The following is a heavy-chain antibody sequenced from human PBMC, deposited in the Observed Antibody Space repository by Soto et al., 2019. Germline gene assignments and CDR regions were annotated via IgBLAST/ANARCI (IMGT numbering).Heavy chain of an antibody. J-gene: IGHJ4*02. CDR3: TTDPCTRSSCYFDF. CDR2: ISGSDAGT. Sequence: EVQLLESGGGLVQPGVSLRLSCEASGFTFSSHAMSWVRQAPGKGLEWVSAISGSDAGTFDADSVRGRFTISRDNSKNTLYLHMTSLRVEDTAIYYCTTDPCTRSSCYFDFWGQGSRVTVSS. V-gene: IGHV3-23*01. CDR1: GFTFSSHA. D-gene: IGHD6-13*01.